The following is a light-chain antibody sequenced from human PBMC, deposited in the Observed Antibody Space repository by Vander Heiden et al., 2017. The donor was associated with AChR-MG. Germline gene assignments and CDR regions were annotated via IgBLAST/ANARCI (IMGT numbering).Light chain of an antibody. Sequence: IQMTQSPSALSASVGDRVTITCRASQSIGTWLAWYQQKPGKAPNLLIYNASSLKPGVPSRFSGSGSGTEFTLSISSLQPDDFAAYYCHQYNRYPHTFGQGTTLDIK. J-gene: IGKJ2*01. CDR2: NAS. V-gene: IGKV1-5*03. CDR3: HQYNRYPHT. CDR1: QSIGTW.